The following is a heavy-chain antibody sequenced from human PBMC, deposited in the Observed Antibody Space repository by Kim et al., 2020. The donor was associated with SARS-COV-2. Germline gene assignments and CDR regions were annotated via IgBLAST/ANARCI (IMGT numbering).Heavy chain of an antibody. CDR1: GFTFSSYA. CDR2: ISYDGSNK. V-gene: IGHV3-30-3*01. J-gene: IGHJ3*02. Sequence: GGSLRLSCAASGFTFSSYAMHWVRQAPGKGLEWVAVISYDGSNKYYADSVKGRFTISRDNSKNTLYLQMNSLRAEDTAVYYCASSSGWGAFDIWGQATMV. CDR3: ASSSGWGAFDI. D-gene: IGHD3-10*01.